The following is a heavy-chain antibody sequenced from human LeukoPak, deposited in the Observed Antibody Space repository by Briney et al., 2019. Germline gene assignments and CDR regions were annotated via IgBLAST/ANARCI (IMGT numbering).Heavy chain of an antibody. D-gene: IGHD2-2*01. CDR3: ASDRGKYQLLDAFDI. J-gene: IGHJ3*02. CDR1: GFTFSSYA. Sequence: GGSLRLSCAASGFTFSSYAMHWVRQAPGKGLEWVAVISYDGSNKYCADSVKGRFTISRDNSKNTLYLQMNSLRAEDTAVYYCASDRGKYQLLDAFDIWGQGTMVTVSS. V-gene: IGHV3-30-3*01. CDR2: ISYDGSNK.